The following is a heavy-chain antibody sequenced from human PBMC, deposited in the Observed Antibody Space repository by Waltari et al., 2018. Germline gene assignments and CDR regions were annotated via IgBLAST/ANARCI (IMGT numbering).Heavy chain of an antibody. CDR1: GGSISTNYN. J-gene: IGHJ1*01. CDR3: GRIAFGDEGGYFQY. D-gene: IGHD4-17*01. Sequence: QLQLQESGPGLVKPSETLSLTCTVSGGSISTNYNWGWIRQPPGQGLEWMGNMQYRGSTFYNPSLESRVTISLDTWKNQFSLRLSSVGAADTAVYFCGRIAFGDEGGYFQYWGQGTLVTVSS. CDR2: MQYRGST. V-gene: IGHV4-39*01.